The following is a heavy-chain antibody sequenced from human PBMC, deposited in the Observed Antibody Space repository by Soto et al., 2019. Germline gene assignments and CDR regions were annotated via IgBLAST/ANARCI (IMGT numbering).Heavy chain of an antibody. CDR1: GFIFNSYW. CDR2: IKEDGSDK. J-gene: IGHJ4*02. D-gene: IGHD6-6*01. Sequence: GGSLRLSCAASGFIFNSYWMTWVRQAPGKGLEWVANIKEDGSDKYYVDSVKGRFTISRDNAKNSLYLQMNSLRLEDTAVYYCGRSRQMGDDIAAHYCGQGTQVPVSS. V-gene: IGHV3-7*01. CDR3: GRSRQMGDDIAAHY.